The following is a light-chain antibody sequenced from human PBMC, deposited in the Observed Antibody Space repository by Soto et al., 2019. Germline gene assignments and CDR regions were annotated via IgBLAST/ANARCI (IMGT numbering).Light chain of an antibody. CDR3: QQYYNWPPT. CDR1: QSVSSSY. CDR2: GAS. J-gene: IGKJ1*01. V-gene: IGKV3-15*01. Sequence: EIVLTQSPGTLSLSPGERATLSCRASQSVSSSYLAWYQQKPGQAPRLLISGASTRATGVPARFTGSGSGTEFTLTISSLQSEDFAVYYCQQYYNWPPTFGRGTKVEIK.